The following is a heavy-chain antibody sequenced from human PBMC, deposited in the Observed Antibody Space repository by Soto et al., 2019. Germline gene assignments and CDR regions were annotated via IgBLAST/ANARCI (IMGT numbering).Heavy chain of an antibody. CDR1: GGSISSGSYG. Sequence: QVQLQESGPGLVKPSQTLSLTCTVSGGSISSGSYGWSWIRQHPGKGLEWIGYIYYSGSTYYNPSLKSRVTISVDTSKKQFSLKLSSVTAADTAVYYCAVAMTTVTTDDYWGQGTLVTVSS. CDR3: AVAMTTVTTDDY. CDR2: IYYSGST. D-gene: IGHD4-17*01. J-gene: IGHJ4*02. V-gene: IGHV4-31*03.